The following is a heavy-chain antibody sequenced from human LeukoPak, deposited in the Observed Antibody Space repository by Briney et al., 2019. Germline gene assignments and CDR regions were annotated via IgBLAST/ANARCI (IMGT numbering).Heavy chain of an antibody. J-gene: IGHJ6*03. Sequence: SETLSLTCTVSGGSISSYYWTWIRQPPGKGLEWIGNIYYSGSTNYNPSLKSRVTISVDTSKNQFSLKLSSVTAADTAVYYYARDGYYDFWSGYYSYYYYMDVWGKGTTVTVSS. CDR2: IYYSGST. CDR3: ARDGYYDFWSGYYSYYYYMDV. V-gene: IGHV4-59*12. D-gene: IGHD3-3*01. CDR1: GGSISSYY.